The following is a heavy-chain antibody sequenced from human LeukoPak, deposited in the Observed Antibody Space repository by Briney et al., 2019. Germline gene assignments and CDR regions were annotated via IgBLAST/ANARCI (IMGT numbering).Heavy chain of an antibody. CDR3: AREVSGYAVYFDY. CDR1: GGTFSSYA. V-gene: IGHV1-69*04. J-gene: IGHJ4*02. CDR2: IIPILGIA. D-gene: IGHD5-12*01. Sequence: ASVKVSCKASGGTFSSYAISWVRQAPGQGLEWMGRIIPILGIANYAQKFQGRVTITADKSTSTAYMELSSLRSEDTAVYYCAREVSGYAVYFDYWGQGTLVTVSS.